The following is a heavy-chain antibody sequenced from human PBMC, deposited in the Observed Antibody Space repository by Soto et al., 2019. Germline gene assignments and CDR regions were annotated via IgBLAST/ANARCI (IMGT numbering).Heavy chain of an antibody. CDR1: GGSFSSGDYY. CDR2: IYYTGST. V-gene: IGHV4-30-4*01. CDR3: ARIHFGDEPSYYYYGMDV. Sequence: PSETLSLTCTVSGGSFSSGDYYWRCFRQPPGKGLEWIGYIYYTGSTFNNPPLKSRVSISIDTSKTQFSLKLSSVTAADTAVYYCARIHFGDEPSYYYYGMDVWGQGTTVTVSS. J-gene: IGHJ6*02. D-gene: IGHD4-17*01.